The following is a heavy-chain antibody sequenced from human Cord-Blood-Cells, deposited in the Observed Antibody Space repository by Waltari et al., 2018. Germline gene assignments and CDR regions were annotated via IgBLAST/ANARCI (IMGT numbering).Heavy chain of an antibody. Sequence: QVQLQQWGAGLLKPSETLSLTCAAYGGSFSGYYWSWIRQPPGKGLEWIGEINHSGSTNYNPSLKSRVTISVDTSKNQFSLKLSSVTAADTAVYYCARLGHCSSTSCSDYWGQGTLVTVSS. J-gene: IGHJ4*02. V-gene: IGHV4-34*01. CDR1: GGSFSGYY. D-gene: IGHD2-2*01. CDR2: INHSGST. CDR3: ARLGHCSSTSCSDY.